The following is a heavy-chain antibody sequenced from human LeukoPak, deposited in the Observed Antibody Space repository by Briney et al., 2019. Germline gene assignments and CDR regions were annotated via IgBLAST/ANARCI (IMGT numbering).Heavy chain of an antibody. CDR1: GYTFTSYA. Sequence: ASVKVSCKASGYTFTSYAMHWVRQAPGQRLEWMGWINAGNGNTKYSQKFQGRVTITRDTSASTAYMELRSLRSDDTAVYYCARDCPNTSCSDYWGQGTLVTVSS. V-gene: IGHV1-3*01. CDR2: INAGNGNT. CDR3: ARDCPNTSCSDY. J-gene: IGHJ4*02. D-gene: IGHD2-2*01.